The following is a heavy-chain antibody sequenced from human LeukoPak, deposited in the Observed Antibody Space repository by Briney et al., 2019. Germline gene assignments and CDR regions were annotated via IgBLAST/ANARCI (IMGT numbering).Heavy chain of an antibody. CDR2: IYYSGSI. Sequence: SETLSLTCTVSGVSISSYYWSWIRQPPGKGLEWIGDIYYSGSIKYNPSLKSRVTMSVDTSKNQFSLKLSSVTAADTAIYYCARENPSGYYNRPIDYWGQGTLVTVSS. CDR1: GVSISSYY. J-gene: IGHJ4*02. D-gene: IGHD3-22*01. CDR3: ARENPSGYYNRPIDY. V-gene: IGHV4-59*01.